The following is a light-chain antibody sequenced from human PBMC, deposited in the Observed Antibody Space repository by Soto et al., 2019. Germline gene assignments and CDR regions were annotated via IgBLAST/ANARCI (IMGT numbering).Light chain of an antibody. CDR2: DAS. CDR1: QSVGSY. CDR3: QHRSNWRFT. V-gene: IGKV3-11*01. Sequence: EIVLTQSPATLSLSPGERATLSCRASQSVGSYLAWYHQKPGQAPRLLIYDASNRATGIPARFSGSGSGTDFTLTISSLEPEDFAVYYCQHRSNWRFTFGQGTKLEIK. J-gene: IGKJ2*01.